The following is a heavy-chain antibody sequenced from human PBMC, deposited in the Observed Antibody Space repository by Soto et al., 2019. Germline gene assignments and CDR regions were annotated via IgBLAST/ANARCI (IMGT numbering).Heavy chain of an antibody. CDR3: AKDPSRIAVAGDY. V-gene: IGHV3-30*18. D-gene: IGHD6-19*01. CDR2: ISYDGNDK. Sequence: GESLKISCAASGFTFSNYGMHWVRQAPGKGLEWVAVISYDGNDKYYADSVKGRFTISRDNSKNTLYLQMNSLRAEDTAVYYCAKDPSRIAVAGDYWGQGTLVTVSS. J-gene: IGHJ4*02. CDR1: GFTFSNYG.